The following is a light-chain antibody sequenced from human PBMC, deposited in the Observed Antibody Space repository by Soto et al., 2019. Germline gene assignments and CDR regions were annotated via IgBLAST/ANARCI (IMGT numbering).Light chain of an antibody. V-gene: IGLV2-14*03. Sequence: QSVLTQPASVSGSPGRSVTISCTGSSSDVGDFNYVSWYQHLPGRAPKLIIYDVTNRPSGISYRFSASKSGRTASLTISGLQAEDEADYYCSSDSSSPTNVVFGGGTKLTVL. J-gene: IGLJ2*01. CDR2: DVT. CDR3: SSDSSSPTNVV. CDR1: SSDVGDFNY.